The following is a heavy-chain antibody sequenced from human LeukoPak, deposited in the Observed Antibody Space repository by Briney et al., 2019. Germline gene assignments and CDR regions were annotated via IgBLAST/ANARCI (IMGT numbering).Heavy chain of an antibody. CDR1: GFPFSKFW. D-gene: IGHD2-15*01. CDR3: VRDRCYSTFDY. Sequence: GGSLTLSCEVSGFPFSKFWMSWVRQAPGKGLEWVANMNQDGSEINYVDSVKARFPIPRENAKHSVYLHMKGPRPGHTAVYFCVRDRCYSTFDYWGQGTLLTVFS. J-gene: IGHJ4*02. V-gene: IGHV3-7*01. CDR2: MNQDGSEI.